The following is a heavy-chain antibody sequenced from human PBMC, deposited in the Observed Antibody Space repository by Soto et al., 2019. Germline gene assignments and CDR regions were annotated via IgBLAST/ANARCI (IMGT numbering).Heavy chain of an antibody. CDR2: ISYDGSNK. CDR1: GFTFSNAW. Sequence: LRLSCAASGFTFSNAWMSWVRQAPGKGLEWVAVISYDGSNKYYADSVKGRFTISRDNSKNTLYLQMNSLRAEDTAVYYCARDLSSSTGYYYYYYGMDVWGQGTTVTVSS. J-gene: IGHJ6*02. CDR3: ARDLSSSTGYYYYYYGMDV. D-gene: IGHD6-6*01. V-gene: IGHV3-30-3*01.